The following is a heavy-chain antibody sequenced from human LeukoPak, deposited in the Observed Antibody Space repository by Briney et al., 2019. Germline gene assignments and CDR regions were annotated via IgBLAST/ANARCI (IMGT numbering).Heavy chain of an antibody. D-gene: IGHD2-15*01. CDR1: GGSISSYY. J-gene: IGHJ5*02. CDR3: ARELGYCSGGSCYGWFDP. V-gene: IGHV4-59*01. CDR2: IYYSRST. Sequence: SETLSLTCTVSGGSISSYYWSWIRQPPGKGLEWIGYIYYSRSTNYNPSLKSRVTISVDTSKNQFSLKLSSVTAADTAVYYCARELGYCSGGSCYGWFDPWGQGTLVTVSS.